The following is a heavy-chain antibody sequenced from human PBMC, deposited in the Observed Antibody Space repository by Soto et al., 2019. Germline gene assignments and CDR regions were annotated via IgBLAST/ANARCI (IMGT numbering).Heavy chain of an antibody. V-gene: IGHV4-34*01. CDR1: GGSFSGYY. D-gene: IGHD6-6*01. Sequence: PSETLSLTCAVYGGSFSGYYWSWTRQPPGKGLEWIGEINHSGSTNYNPSLKSRVTISVDTSKNQFSLKLSSVTAADTAVYYCARGLYSSSPLDYWGQGTLVTVSS. CDR3: ARGLYSSSPLDY. CDR2: INHSGST. J-gene: IGHJ4*02.